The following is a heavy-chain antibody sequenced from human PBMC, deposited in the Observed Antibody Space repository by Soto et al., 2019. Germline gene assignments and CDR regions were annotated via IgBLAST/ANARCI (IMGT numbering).Heavy chain of an antibody. D-gene: IGHD3-10*01. CDR2: IYYSGST. CDR1: GGSISSYY. CDR3: ARDGRGNGMDV. V-gene: IGHV4-59*01. Sequence: SETLSLTCTVSGGSISSYYLSWIRQPPGKGLEWIGYIYYSGSTNYNPSLKSRVTISVDTSKNQFSLKLSSVTAADTAVYYCARDGRGNGMDVWGQGTTVTVSS. J-gene: IGHJ6*02.